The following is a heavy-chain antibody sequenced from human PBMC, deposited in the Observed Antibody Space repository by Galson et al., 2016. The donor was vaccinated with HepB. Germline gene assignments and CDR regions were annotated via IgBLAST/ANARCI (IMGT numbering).Heavy chain of an antibody. J-gene: IGHJ5*02. CDR1: GFAFSSHW. Sequence: SLRLSCAASGFAFSSHWMHWVRQDLGKGLVWVSRINSDGTIANYAGSVNGRFTISRDNAKNTLYLQMNSLRAEDTAVYFCVRDHSVVPTTAYNWFDPWGRGTLVTVSS. V-gene: IGHV3-74*01. CDR2: INSDGTIA. CDR3: VRDHSVVPTTAYNWFDP. D-gene: IGHD4-23*01.